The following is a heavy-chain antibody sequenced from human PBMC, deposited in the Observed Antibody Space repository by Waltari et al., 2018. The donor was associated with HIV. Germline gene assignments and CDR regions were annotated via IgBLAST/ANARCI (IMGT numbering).Heavy chain of an antibody. V-gene: IGHV1-2*02. Sequence: QVQLVQSGAEVKKPGASVTLSCKASGYTFTGYYIHWVRQAPGQGLEWMGWINPNSGGTNYAQKLQGRVTMTRDTSISTAYMELSRLRSDDTAVYYCARTFLYCSGGTCYFDYWGQGTLVTVSS. CDR2: INPNSGGT. D-gene: IGHD2-15*01. CDR3: ARTFLYCSGGTCYFDY. J-gene: IGHJ4*02. CDR1: GYTFTGYY.